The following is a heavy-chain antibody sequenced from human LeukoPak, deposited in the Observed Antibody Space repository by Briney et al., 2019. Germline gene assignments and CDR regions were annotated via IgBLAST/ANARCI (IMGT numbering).Heavy chain of an antibody. CDR2: IYSSGST. D-gene: IGHD2-15*01. CDR3: ARGSGRPHYFDY. V-gene: IGHV4-4*07. J-gene: IGHJ4*02. Sequence: SETLSLTCTVAGGSISSYYWGWVRQPAGKGLEWIGRIYSSGSTNYNPSLKSRVSMSVDTSKNQFSLKLSSVTAADTAVYYCARGSGRPHYFDYWGQGTLVTVSS. CDR1: GGSISSYY.